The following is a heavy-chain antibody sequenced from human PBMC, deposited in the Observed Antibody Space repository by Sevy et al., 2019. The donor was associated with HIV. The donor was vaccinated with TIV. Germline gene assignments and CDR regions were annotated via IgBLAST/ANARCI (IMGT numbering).Heavy chain of an antibody. V-gene: IGHV1-18*01. Sequence: ASVKVSCKASGYTFTSYGISWVRQAPGQGLEWMGWISTFNVNTNNAQMFQGRVTMTTDTSTSTAYMELTSLRSDDTAVYYCARDDCSSLSCHGSLLYWGQGTLVTVSS. CDR3: ARDDCSSLSCHGSLLY. D-gene: IGHD2-2*01. CDR2: ISTFNVNT. CDR1: GYTFTSYG. J-gene: IGHJ4*02.